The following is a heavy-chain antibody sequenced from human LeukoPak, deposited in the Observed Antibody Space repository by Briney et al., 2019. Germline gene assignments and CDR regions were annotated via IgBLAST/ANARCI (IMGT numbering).Heavy chain of an antibody. CDR2: VYYSGVT. V-gene: IGHV4-59*01. CDR3: ARGTYYYGSGSYSEFFDY. D-gene: IGHD3-10*01. CDR1: GGSTGSDY. J-gene: IGHJ4*02. Sequence: SETLSLTCTVSGGSTGSDYWSWIRQPPGKGLEWIAYVYYSGVTSYNPSLKSRVAISIDTSKNQFSLKLSSVTAADTAVYYCARGTYYYGSGSYSEFFDYWGQGTLVTVSS.